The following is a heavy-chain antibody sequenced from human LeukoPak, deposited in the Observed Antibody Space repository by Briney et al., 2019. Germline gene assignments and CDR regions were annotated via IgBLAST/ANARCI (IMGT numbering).Heavy chain of an antibody. J-gene: IGHJ5*02. Sequence: SETLSLTCSVSGDSISRSGYHRGWIRQPPGKGLEWIANIYYSGSTFYNPSLKSRVTISVDTSKSQFFLNLSSVTAADAAVYYCAVGRGNYDFWSGRNWFDPWGQGALVTVSP. V-gene: IGHV4-39*01. D-gene: IGHD3-3*01. CDR2: IYYSGST. CDR3: AVGRGNYDFWSGRNWFDP. CDR1: GDSISRSGYH.